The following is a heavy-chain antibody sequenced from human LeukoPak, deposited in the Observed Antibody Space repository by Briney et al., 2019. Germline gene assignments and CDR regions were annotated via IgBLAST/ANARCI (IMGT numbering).Heavy chain of an antibody. J-gene: IGHJ4*02. CDR3: AKDWTTVVAPKGYYFDS. CDR2: ISTTGGST. D-gene: IGHD4-23*01. V-gene: IGHV3-23*01. Sequence: GGSLRLSCAASGFTFSNYNMNWVRQAPGKGLEWVSAISTTGGSTYYADSVKGRFTVSRDNSKNTLSLQMDSLRVEDTALYYCAKDWTTVVAPKGYYFDSWGQGTLVTVSS. CDR1: GFTFSNYN.